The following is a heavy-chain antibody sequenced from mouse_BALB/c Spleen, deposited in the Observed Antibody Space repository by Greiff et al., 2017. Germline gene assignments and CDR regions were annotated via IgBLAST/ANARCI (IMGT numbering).Heavy chain of an antibody. V-gene: IGHV5-6-2*01. CDR2: INSNGGST. CDR1: GFTFSSYY. J-gene: IGHJ1*01. Sequence: EVMLVESGGGLVKLGGSLKLSCAASGFTFSSYYMSWVRQTPEKRLELVAAINSNGGSTYYPDTVKGRFTISRDNAKNTLYLQMSSLKSEDTALYYCARQVTTVVSRYFDVWGAGTTVTVSS. D-gene: IGHD1-1*01. CDR3: ARQVTTVVSRYFDV.